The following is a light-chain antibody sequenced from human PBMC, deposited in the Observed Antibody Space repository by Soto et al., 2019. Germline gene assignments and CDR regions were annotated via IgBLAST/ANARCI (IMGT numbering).Light chain of an antibody. V-gene: IGKV1-5*03. CDR2: KAS. Sequence: DIQMTQSPSTLSASVGDRVTITCRASQSVSPWLAWYQQKPGKAPKLLIHKASTLEDGVTSRFSSSVSGTDFTLTISSRQPDDFATYYCHKYHICPVSFRGATKVEIK. CDR3: HKYHICPVS. CDR1: QSVSPW. J-gene: IGKJ4*01.